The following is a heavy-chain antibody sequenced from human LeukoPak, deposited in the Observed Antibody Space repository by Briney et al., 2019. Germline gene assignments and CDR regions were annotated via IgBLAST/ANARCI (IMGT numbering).Heavy chain of an antibody. Sequence: GGSLRLSCAASGFTFSSYGIHWVRQAPGKGLEWVGVIGSDGRNKFYADSVTGRFTISRDNSKNSLYLQMNSLRDEDTAVYFCAKARIAAAGTGAFDVWGQGTMVTVSS. V-gene: IGHV3-33*03. J-gene: IGHJ3*01. CDR3: AKARIAAAGTGAFDV. CDR1: GFTFSSYG. CDR2: IGSDGRNK. D-gene: IGHD6-13*01.